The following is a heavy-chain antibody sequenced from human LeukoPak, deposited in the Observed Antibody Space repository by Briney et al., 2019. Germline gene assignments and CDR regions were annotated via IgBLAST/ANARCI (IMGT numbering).Heavy chain of an antibody. CDR3: ANGDRFDY. J-gene: IGHJ4*02. Sequence: TGGSLRLSCATSGFTFSTYWMSWVRQAPGKGLEWVANIKQDGSETYYADSVKGRFTIFRDNAKNSLYLQMDSLRVEDTAVYYCANGDRFDYWGQGTLVIVSS. D-gene: IGHD1-14*01. V-gene: IGHV3-7*01. CDR2: IKQDGSET. CDR1: GFTFSTYW.